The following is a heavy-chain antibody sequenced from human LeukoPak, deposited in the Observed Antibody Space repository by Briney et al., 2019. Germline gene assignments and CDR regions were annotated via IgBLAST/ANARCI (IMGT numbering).Heavy chain of an antibody. CDR3: ARFTLGIAAGGWFDP. CDR1: GFTFSSYS. V-gene: IGHV3-21*01. D-gene: IGHD6-13*01. J-gene: IGHJ5*02. CDR2: ISSSSSYI. Sequence: GGSLRLSCAASGFTFSSYSMNWVRQAPGKGLEWVSSISSSSSYIYYADSVKGRFTISRVNAKNSLYLQMNSLRAEDTAVYYRARFTLGIAAGGWFDPWGQGTLVTVSS.